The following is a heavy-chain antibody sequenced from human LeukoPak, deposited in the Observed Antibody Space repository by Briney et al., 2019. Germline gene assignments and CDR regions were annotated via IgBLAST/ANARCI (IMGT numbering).Heavy chain of an antibody. Sequence: GGSLRLSCAASGITFTSSSMTWVRQAPGEGLEWVSSISSSSSYIYFADLLKGRFTISRDNAKNSLYLQMNSLRAEDTAVYYCARADTTGGYYFDYWGQGTLVTVSS. CDR1: GITFTSSS. CDR2: ISSSSSYI. D-gene: IGHD4-17*01. J-gene: IGHJ4*02. V-gene: IGHV3-21*01. CDR3: ARADTTGGYYFDY.